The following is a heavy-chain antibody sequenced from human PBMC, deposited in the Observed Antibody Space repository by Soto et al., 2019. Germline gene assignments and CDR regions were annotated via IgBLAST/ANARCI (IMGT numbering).Heavy chain of an antibody. CDR3: ARRPQDCSGGRCYLYFHH. J-gene: IGHJ1*01. D-gene: IGHD2-15*01. CDR2: IYYSGST. CDR1: GGSISSGDYY. V-gene: IGHV4-30-4*01. Sequence: QVQLQESGPGLVKPSQTLSLTCTVSGGSISSGDYYWSWIRQPPGKGLEWIGYIYYSGSTYYNPSLKCRVTLSVDTSKNQFSLKLSSVTAADTAVYYCARRPQDCSGGRCYLYFHHWGQGTLVTVSS.